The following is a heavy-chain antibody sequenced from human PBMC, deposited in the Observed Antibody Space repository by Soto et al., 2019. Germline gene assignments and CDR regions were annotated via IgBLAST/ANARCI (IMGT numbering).Heavy chain of an antibody. Sequence: QVQLQQWGAGLLKPSETLSLTCAVYGGSFSGYYWSWIRQPPGKGLEWIGEINHSGSTNYNPSLQSRVTISVDTSKNQFSPKLSSVTAADTAVYYCARRKYRYGMDVWGQGTTVTVSS. CDR1: GGSFSGYY. CDR3: ARRKYRYGMDV. J-gene: IGHJ6*02. CDR2: INHSGST. D-gene: IGHD2-2*01. V-gene: IGHV4-34*01.